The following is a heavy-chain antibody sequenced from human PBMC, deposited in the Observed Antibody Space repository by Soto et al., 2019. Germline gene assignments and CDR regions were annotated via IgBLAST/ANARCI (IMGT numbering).Heavy chain of an antibody. J-gene: IGHJ4*02. Sequence: PGGSLRLSCAASGFTFSSYSMNWVRQAPGKGLEWVSSISSSSSYIYYADSVKGRFTISRDNAKNSLYLQMNSLRAEDTAVYYCVMTWYYYDSSVGYFDYWGQGTLVTVSS. V-gene: IGHV3-21*04. CDR1: GFTFSSYS. D-gene: IGHD3-22*01. CDR2: ISSSSSYI. CDR3: VMTWYYYDSSVGYFDY.